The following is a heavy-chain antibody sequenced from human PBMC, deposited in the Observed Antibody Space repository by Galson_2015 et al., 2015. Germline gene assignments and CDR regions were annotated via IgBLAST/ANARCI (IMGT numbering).Heavy chain of an antibody. CDR3: ARDIGYCYFDL. D-gene: IGHD3-10*01. J-gene: IGHJ2*01. CDR1: GFTVSSNY. CDR2: IYSGGST. V-gene: IGHV3-66*01. Sequence: SMRLSCAASGFTVSSNYMSWVRQAPGKGLEWVSVIYSGGSTYYADSVKGRFTISRDNSKNTLYLQMNSLRAEDTAVYYCARDIGYCYFDLWGRGTLVTVSS.